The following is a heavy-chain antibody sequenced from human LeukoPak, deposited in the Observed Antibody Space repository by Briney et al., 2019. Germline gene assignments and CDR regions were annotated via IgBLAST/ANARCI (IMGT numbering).Heavy chain of an antibody. CDR2: MNPNSGNT. Sequence: GASVKVSCKASGYTFTSYDINWVRQAAGQGLEWMGWMNPNSGNTGYAQKFQGRVTMTRNTSISTAYMELSSLRSEDTAVYYCARRLRPFPGPDAFDIWGQGTMVTVSS. V-gene: IGHV1-8*01. J-gene: IGHJ3*02. D-gene: IGHD3-16*01. CDR1: GYTFTSYD. CDR3: ARRLRPFPGPDAFDI.